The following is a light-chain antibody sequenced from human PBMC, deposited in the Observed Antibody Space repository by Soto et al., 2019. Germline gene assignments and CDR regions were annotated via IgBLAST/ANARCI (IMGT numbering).Light chain of an antibody. CDR3: LLSYNGGVV. V-gene: IGLV7-46*01. CDR1: TGTVTSGHY. Sequence: QAVVTQEPSLTVSPGGTVTLTCGSSTGTVTSGHYPYWFQQKPGQAPRTLIYDATNRHSWTPARFSGSLLGGKAALTLSGAQPEDEADYYCLLSYNGGVVFGGGTKVTVL. J-gene: IGLJ2*01. CDR2: DAT.